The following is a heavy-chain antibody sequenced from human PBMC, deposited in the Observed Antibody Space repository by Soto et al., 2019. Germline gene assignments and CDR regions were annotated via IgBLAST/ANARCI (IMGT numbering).Heavy chain of an antibody. CDR1: GYTFTSYD. V-gene: IGHV1-8*01. D-gene: IGHD2-8*01. Sequence: QVQLVQSGAEVKKPGASVKVSCKASGYTFTSYDINWVRQATGQGLEWMGWMNPNSGNTGYAQKFQGRVTMTRNTSISTDYMELSSLRSEDTAVYYCAREAYVLMVYATNWFDPSGQGSLVTVSS. CDR2: MNPNSGNT. J-gene: IGHJ5*02. CDR3: AREAYVLMVYATNWFDP.